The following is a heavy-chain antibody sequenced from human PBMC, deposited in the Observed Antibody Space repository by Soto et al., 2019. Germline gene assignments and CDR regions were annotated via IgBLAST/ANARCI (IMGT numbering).Heavy chain of an antibody. CDR3: ARVAESGTRKFYYYYYGMDV. V-gene: IGHV4-34*01. J-gene: IGHJ6*02. Sequence: PSETISLTCAVYGGCFSGYYLSWIPQPPGKGLEWIGEINESGSTNYSPSLKRRVSISVDTSKNQFSLNLSSVTAADTAVYYCARVAESGTRKFYYYYYGMDVWGQGTTVTVSS. CDR2: INESGST. CDR1: GGCFSGYY. D-gene: IGHD6-13*01.